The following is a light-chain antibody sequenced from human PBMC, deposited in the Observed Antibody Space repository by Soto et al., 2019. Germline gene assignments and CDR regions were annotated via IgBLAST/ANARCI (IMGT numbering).Light chain of an antibody. CDR1: SSNIGAGYD. Sequence: QLVLTQPPSVSGAPGQRVTISCTGSSSNIGAGYDVHWYQQLPGRAPKLLIYGNTNRPSGVPDRFSGSKSGTSASLAITGLQAEDEADYYSLSFDSSLSVVFGGGTKLTVL. V-gene: IGLV1-40*01. CDR3: LSFDSSLSVV. CDR2: GNT. J-gene: IGLJ2*01.